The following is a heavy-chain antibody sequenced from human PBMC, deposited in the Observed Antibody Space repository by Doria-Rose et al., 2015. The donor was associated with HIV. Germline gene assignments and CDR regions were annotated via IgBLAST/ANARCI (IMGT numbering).Heavy chain of an antibody. Sequence: VQLVQSGGGLVQPGGSLRLSCVGSGFSFESYAMHWVRLAPGKGLEWVAGISWDGGAKGNADSVEGRFTISRDNAKKSVYLEMRSLRPEDTAFYYCAKAPIIGPKYYFYMDVWGKGTSVTVSS. V-gene: IGHV3-9*01. D-gene: IGHD3-3*01. CDR3: AKAPIIGPKYYFYMDV. CDR1: GFSFESYA. CDR2: ISWDGGAK. J-gene: IGHJ6*03.